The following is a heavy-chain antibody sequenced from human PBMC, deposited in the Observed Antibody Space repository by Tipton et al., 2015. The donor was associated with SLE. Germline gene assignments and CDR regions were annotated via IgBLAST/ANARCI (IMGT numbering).Heavy chain of an antibody. D-gene: IGHD5-24*01. J-gene: IGHJ5*02. V-gene: IGHV5-51*03. Sequence: VQLVQSGPEVKQPGESLKISCKTSGYSFTSYSIAWVRQMPGKGLEWMGFIYPDDSETTYSPSFQGQVTISVDRSINTAYLQWSSLKASDSAIYYCARRGGYTTFWLDPWGQGTRVTVSS. CDR2: IYPDDSET. CDR1: GYSFTSYS. CDR3: ARRGGYTTFWLDP.